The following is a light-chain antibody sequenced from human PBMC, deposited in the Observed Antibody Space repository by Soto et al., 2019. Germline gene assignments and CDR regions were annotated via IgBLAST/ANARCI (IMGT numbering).Light chain of an antibody. Sequence: QSVLTQPPSVSGAPGQRVTISCTGSSSNIGAGYDVHWYQQLPGRAPKLHIYGNTNRPSGVPDRFSGSKSGNSASLAITGLQAEDEADYYCLSFDSSLSVVFGGGTKLTVL. CDR1: SSNIGAGYD. V-gene: IGLV1-40*01. J-gene: IGLJ2*01. CDR3: LSFDSSLSVV. CDR2: GNT.